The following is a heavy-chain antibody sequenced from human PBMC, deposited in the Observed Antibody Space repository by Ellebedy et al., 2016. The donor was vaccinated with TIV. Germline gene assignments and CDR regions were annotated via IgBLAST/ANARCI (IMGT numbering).Heavy chain of an antibody. CDR3: VRDLVVVTAILDY. J-gene: IGHJ4*02. Sequence: GESLKISCAASGFTFSRYAMHWVRQAPGKGLEWVAVISNDGSNKFYADSVKGRFTISRDNSKNTLYLQMNSLRAEDTAVYYCVRDLVVVTAILDYWGQGTLVTVS. V-gene: IGHV3-30-3*01. D-gene: IGHD2-21*02. CDR1: GFTFSRYA. CDR2: ISNDGSNK.